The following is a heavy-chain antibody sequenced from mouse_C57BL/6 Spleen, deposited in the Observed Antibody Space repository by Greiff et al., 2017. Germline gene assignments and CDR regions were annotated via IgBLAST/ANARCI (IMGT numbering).Heavy chain of an antibody. V-gene: IGHV5-16*01. CDR3: ARDDGYPDY. CDR2: INYDGSST. CDR1: GFTFSDYY. J-gene: IGHJ2*01. D-gene: IGHD2-3*01. Sequence: EVKLVESEGGLVQPGSSMKLSCTASGFTFSDYYMAWVRQVPEKGLEWVANINYDGSSTYYLDSLKSRFIISRDNAKNILYLQMSSLKSEDTATYYCARDDGYPDYWGQGTTLTVSS.